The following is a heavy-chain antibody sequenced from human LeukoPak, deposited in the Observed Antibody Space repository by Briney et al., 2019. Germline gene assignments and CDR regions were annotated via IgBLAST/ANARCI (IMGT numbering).Heavy chain of an antibody. CDR3: ARAVAGAYYYYYMDV. CDR1: GGSMSSYY. D-gene: IGHD6-19*01. Sequence: SETLSLTCSVSGGSMSSYYWSWIRQSPGKGLEWIGYIYHSGSTDYNSSLKSRVTISEDTSKNQFSLKLSSVTAADTAVYYCARAVAGAYYYYYMDVWGKGTTVTISS. CDR2: IYHSGST. V-gene: IGHV4-59*01. J-gene: IGHJ6*03.